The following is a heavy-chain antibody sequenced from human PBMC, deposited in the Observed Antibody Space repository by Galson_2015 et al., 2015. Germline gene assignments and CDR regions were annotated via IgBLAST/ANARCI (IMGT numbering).Heavy chain of an antibody. J-gene: IGHJ6*03. CDR3: AREETIDYGDDGYYYYMDV. CDR2: TYYRSKWYN. D-gene: IGHD4-17*01. V-gene: IGHV6-1*01. CDR1: GDSVSSNSAA. Sequence: CAISGDSVSSNSAAWNWIRQSPSRGLEWLGRTYYRSKWYNDYAVSVKSRITINPDTSKNQFSLQLNSVTPEDTAVYYCAREETIDYGDDGYYYYMDVWGKGTTVTVSS.